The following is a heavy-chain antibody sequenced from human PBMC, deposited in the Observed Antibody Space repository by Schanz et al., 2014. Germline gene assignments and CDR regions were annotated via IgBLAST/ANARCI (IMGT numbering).Heavy chain of an antibody. Sequence: QVQLVQSGAEVKKPGASVKVSCQTSGYTFTAYGINWVRQAPGQGLEWMGRIVPIAGITNYAQRFQGRVTITADKSSDTAYMELRSLRSDDTAVYYCARDRRRYCSTASCLHDNWFDPWGQGTLVIVSS. D-gene: IGHD2-2*01. J-gene: IGHJ5*02. V-gene: IGHV1-18*01. CDR1: GYTFTAYG. CDR2: IVPIAGIT. CDR3: ARDRRRYCSTASCLHDNWFDP.